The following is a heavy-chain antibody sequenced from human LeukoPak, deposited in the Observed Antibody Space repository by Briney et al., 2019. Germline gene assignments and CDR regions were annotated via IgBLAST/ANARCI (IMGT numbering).Heavy chain of an antibody. Sequence: ASVKVSCXASGYTFTSYDINWVRQATGQGLEWMGWMNPNSGNTGYAQKFQGRVTMTRNASISTAYMELSSLRTEDTAVYYCARTKTMVVPSLSYWGQGTLVTVSS. J-gene: IGHJ4*02. CDR2: MNPNSGNT. V-gene: IGHV1-8*01. D-gene: IGHD4-23*01. CDR1: GYTFTSYD. CDR3: ARTKTMVVPSLSY.